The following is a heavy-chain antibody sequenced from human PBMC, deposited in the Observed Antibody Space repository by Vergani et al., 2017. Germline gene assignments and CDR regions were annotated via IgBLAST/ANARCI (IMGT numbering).Heavy chain of an antibody. Sequence: QVQLVESGGGVVQPGGSLRLSCAASGFTFSTSGMHWVRQAPGKGLEWVAFIQYHGGDEHYADSVKGRFSISRDNSKNILYLQMNSLRVEDTAVYYCARGGKGIIMVVPSTHLWGQGTQVSVS. CDR1: GFTFSTSG. J-gene: IGHJ4*02. CDR3: ARGGKGIIMVVPSTHL. D-gene: IGHD2-15*01. CDR2: IQYHGGDE. V-gene: IGHV3-30*02.